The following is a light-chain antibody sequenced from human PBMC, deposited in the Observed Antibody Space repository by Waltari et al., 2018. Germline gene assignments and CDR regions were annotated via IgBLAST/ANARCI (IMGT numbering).Light chain of an antibody. CDR2: DVS. CDR1: SIDIGTYNY. Sequence: QSALTQPASVSGSPGQSITFSCTGTSIDIGTYNYVSWYQSHPGKAPKLMIYDVSKRPSGVSNRFSGSKSGNAASLTISGLQAEDEAYYYCSSYTVNTTLVFGGGTKLTVL. CDR3: SSYTVNTTLV. V-gene: IGLV2-14*03. J-gene: IGLJ3*02.